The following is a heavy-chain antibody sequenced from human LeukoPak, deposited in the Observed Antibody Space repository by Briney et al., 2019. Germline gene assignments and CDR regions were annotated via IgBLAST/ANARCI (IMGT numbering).Heavy chain of an antibody. CDR2: INPNSGGT. D-gene: IGHD2-21*02. Sequence: ASVKVSCKASGYTFTGYYMHWGRQAPGQGLEWMGWINPNSGGTNYAQKFQGRVTMTRDTSISTAYMELSRLRSDDTAVYYCASVFLKAYCGGDCYGHYFDYWGQGTLVTVSS. J-gene: IGHJ4*02. CDR3: ASVFLKAYCGGDCYGHYFDY. V-gene: IGHV1-2*02. CDR1: GYTFTGYY.